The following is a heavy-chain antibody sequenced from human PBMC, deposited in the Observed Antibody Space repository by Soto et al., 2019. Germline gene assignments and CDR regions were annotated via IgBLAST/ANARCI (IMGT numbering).Heavy chain of an antibody. CDR1: GFTFSTHA. J-gene: IGHJ4*02. CDR3: ARDQTGITTTGGGRIDH. D-gene: IGHD1-20*01. CDR2: VSFDGSNK. V-gene: IGHV3-30-3*01. Sequence: QVQLVESGGGVVQPGRSLRLSCAASGFTFSTHAMHWVRQAPGKGLECVAIVSFDGSNKYYADSVKGRFTISRDNSKNTLYLQMSGLTPEDTAGYYCARDQTGITTTGGGRIDHWCQGTLVTVSS.